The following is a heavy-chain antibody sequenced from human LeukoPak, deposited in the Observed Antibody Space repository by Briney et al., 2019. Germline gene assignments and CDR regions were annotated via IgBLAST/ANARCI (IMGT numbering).Heavy chain of an antibody. CDR3: ARTDSSSWYGDYYYMDV. V-gene: IGHV5-51*01. J-gene: IGHJ6*03. CDR2: IYPGDSDT. D-gene: IGHD6-13*01. Sequence: GESLQISCKGFGYCFTSYWIGWVRQMPGKGLEWMGIIYPGDSDTRYSPSFQGQVTISADKSISTAYLQWSSLKASDTAMYYCARTDSSSWYGDYYYMDVWGKGTTVTVSS. CDR1: GYCFTSYW.